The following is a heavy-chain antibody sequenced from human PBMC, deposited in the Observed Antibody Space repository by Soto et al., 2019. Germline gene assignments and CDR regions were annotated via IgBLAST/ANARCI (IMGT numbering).Heavy chain of an antibody. V-gene: IGHV4-39*01. D-gene: IGHD3-9*01. CDR3: ARTKILTGYILDYYYYGMDV. CDR1: GGSISSSSYY. CDR2: IYYSGST. J-gene: IGHJ6*02. Sequence: SETLPHTCTVSGGSISSSSYYWGWIRKPPGKGLEWIGSIYYSGSTYYNPSLKSRVTISVDTSKNQFSLKLSSVTAADTAVYYCARTKILTGYILDYYYYGMDVWGQGTTVTVSS.